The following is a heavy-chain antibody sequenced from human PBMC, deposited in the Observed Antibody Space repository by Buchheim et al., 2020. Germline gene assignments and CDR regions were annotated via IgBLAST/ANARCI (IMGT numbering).Heavy chain of an antibody. J-gene: IGHJ5*02. Sequence: EVQLVESGGSLVLPGGSLRLSCAASGFTFSTYEMNWVRQAPGKGLEWLSYISSSGTTTYYADSVKGRFTISRDNAKNSLYLQMNSLRAEDTAIYYCARGKPPKAWCQGTL. V-gene: IGHV3-48*03. CDR3: ARGKPPKA. CDR2: ISSSGTTT. CDR1: GFTFSTYE. D-gene: IGHD1-14*01.